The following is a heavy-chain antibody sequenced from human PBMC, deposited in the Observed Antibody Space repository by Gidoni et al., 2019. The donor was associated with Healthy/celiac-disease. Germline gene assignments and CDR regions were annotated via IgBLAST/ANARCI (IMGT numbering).Heavy chain of an antibody. D-gene: IGHD3-22*01. V-gene: IGHV3-33*01. CDR1: GFTFRTYG. J-gene: IGHJ4*02. Sequence: QVQLVESGGGVVQPGRSLRLSCAASGFTFRTYGMHWVRQAPGKGLGWVAFIWYDGSNKYYADSVKGRFTISRDNSKNTLYLQMNSLRAEDTAVYYCATYYDSSGYYYFDYWGQGTLVTVSS. CDR2: IWYDGSNK. CDR3: ATYYDSSGYYYFDY.